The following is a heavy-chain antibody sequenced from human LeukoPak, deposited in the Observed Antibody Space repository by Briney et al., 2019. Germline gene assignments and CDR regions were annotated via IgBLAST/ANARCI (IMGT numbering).Heavy chain of an antibody. CDR1: GFTFSSYA. CDR3: AKEPYYYDSSGYYYERVYYFDY. Sequence: GGSLRLSCAASGFTFSSYAMSWVRQAPGKGLEGVSAISGSGGSTYYADSVKGQFTISRDNSKNTLYLQMNSLRAEDTAVYYCAKEPYYYDSSGYYYERVYYFDYWGQGTLVTVSS. D-gene: IGHD3-22*01. J-gene: IGHJ4*02. CDR2: ISGSGGST. V-gene: IGHV3-23*01.